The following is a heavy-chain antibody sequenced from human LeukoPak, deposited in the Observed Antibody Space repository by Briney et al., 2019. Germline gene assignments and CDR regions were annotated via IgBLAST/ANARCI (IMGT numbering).Heavy chain of an antibody. CDR1: GCTFSRYA. Sequence: SVKVSCKASGCTFSRYAISWVRQAPGQGLEWMGGIIPIFGTANYAQKFQGRVTITTDESTSTAYMELSSLRSEDTAVYYCARGATPNYYDSSGYPGPFDYWGQGTLVTVSS. D-gene: IGHD3-22*01. CDR3: ARGATPNYYDSSGYPGPFDY. J-gene: IGHJ4*02. CDR2: IIPIFGTA. V-gene: IGHV1-69*05.